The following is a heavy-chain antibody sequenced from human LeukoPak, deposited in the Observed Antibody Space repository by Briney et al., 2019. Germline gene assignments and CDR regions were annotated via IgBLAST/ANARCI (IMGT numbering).Heavy chain of an antibody. Sequence: GESLKISCKGSGYIFSNYWIGWVRQMPGKGLEWMGIIYPGDSDTRYSPSFQGQVTISADKSISTAYLQWSSLKASDTAMYYCARRLLTTGEDYFDYWGQGTLVTVSS. V-gene: IGHV5-51*01. CDR2: IYPGDSDT. CDR1: GYIFSNYW. D-gene: IGHD3-16*01. CDR3: ARRLLTTGEDYFDY. J-gene: IGHJ4*02.